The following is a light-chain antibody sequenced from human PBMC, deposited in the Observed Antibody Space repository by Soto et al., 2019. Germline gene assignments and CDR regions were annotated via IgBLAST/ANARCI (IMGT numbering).Light chain of an antibody. V-gene: IGKV3-11*01. CDR3: QQHHRCTPLIT. Sequence: EIVLTQSPATLSLSPGERATLSCRTSQSVTTNFAWYQQKPGQAPRLLIYDISNRATGIPDRFSGSGSGTDIALTISSLDPEDFEVDYYQQHHRCTPLITVGPGTKVEIK. J-gene: IGKJ3*01. CDR1: QSVTTN. CDR2: DIS.